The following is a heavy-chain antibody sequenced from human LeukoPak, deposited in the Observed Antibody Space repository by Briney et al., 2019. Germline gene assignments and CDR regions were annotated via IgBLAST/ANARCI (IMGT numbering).Heavy chain of an antibody. V-gene: IGHV3-23*01. CDR3: AKDLTYYYDSSGYPFDY. J-gene: IGHJ4*02. CDR1: GFSFSNYA. CDR2: ISGSGGST. D-gene: IGHD3-22*01. Sequence: GGSLRLSCGASGFSFSNYAMSWVRQAPGKGLEWVSAISGSGGSTYYADSVKGRFTISRDNSKNTLYLQMNSLRAEDTAVYYCAKDLTYYYDSSGYPFDYWGQGTLVTVSS.